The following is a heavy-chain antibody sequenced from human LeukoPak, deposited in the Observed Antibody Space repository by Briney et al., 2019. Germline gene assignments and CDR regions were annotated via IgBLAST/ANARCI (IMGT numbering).Heavy chain of an antibody. J-gene: IGHJ4*02. CDR1: GGSFSGYY. CDR3: AGLVISYSSSWTSESLFDC. Sequence: PSETLSLTRAVYGGSFSGYYWSWIRQPPGKGLEWIGEINHGGSTNYNPSLTSRVTISVDTTMNKFSLMLRSVTAADTAGYYCAGLVISYSSSWTSESLFDCWGEGTLVTVSS. V-gene: IGHV4-34*01. D-gene: IGHD6-13*01. CDR2: INHGGST.